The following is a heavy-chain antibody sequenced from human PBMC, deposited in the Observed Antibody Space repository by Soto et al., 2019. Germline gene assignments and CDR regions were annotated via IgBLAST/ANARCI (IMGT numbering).Heavy chain of an antibody. CDR3: ARDSWAGYYYDSSGYYPQYYFDY. Sequence: SVKVSCKASGGTFSSYAISWVRQAPGQGLEWMGGIIPIFGTANYAQKFQGRVTITADESTSTAYMELSSLRSEDTAVYYCARDSWAGYYYDSSGYYPQYYFDYWGQGTLVTVSS. CDR2: IIPIFGTA. D-gene: IGHD3-22*01. V-gene: IGHV1-69*13. J-gene: IGHJ4*02. CDR1: GGTFSSYA.